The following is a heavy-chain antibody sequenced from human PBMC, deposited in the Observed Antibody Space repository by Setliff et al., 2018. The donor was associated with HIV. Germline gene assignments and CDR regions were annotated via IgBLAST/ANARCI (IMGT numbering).Heavy chain of an antibody. D-gene: IGHD4-17*01. J-gene: IGHJ4*02. CDR2: VYARGNT. V-gene: IGHV4-61*09. CDR1: GGSISSDTFY. Sequence: SETLSLTCTVSGGSISSDTFYWSWIRQPAGKGLEWIGHVYARGNTNYNPSLKRRVTISVDTSKSQFSLKLSSVTAADTAVYYCARDRYGDYAYFDYWGQGTLVTVSS. CDR3: ARDRYGDYAYFDY.